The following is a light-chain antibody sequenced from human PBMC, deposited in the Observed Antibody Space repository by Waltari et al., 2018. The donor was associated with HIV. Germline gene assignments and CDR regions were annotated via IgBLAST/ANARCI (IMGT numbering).Light chain of an antibody. CDR3: QTYDATSLV. CDR2: TTS. CDR1: SGDIARNW. V-gene: IGLV6-57*01. Sequence: NFVLTQPHSVSQSPGKTVTISCTRSSGDIARNWVQWYRQRPGQSPTNVIHTTSERASGVPGRFSGSIDRSSNSASLTISGLRSEDEGVYFCQTYDATSLVFGGGTTLTVL. J-gene: IGLJ2*01.